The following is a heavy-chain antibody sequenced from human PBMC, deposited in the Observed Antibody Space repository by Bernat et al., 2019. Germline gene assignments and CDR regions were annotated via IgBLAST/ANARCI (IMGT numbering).Heavy chain of an antibody. D-gene: IGHD3-22*01. CDR1: GYTFTGYY. CDR3: ARMTYYYDSSCYSPYFDY. Sequence: QVQLVQSGAEVKKPGASVKVSCKASGYTFTGYYMHWVRQAPGQGLEWMGWINPNSGGTNYAQKFQGWVTMTRDTSISTAYMELSRLRSDDTAVYYCARMTYYYDSSCYSPYFDYRGQRTLATVPS. V-gene: IGHV1-2*04. CDR2: INPNSGGT. J-gene: IGHJ4*02.